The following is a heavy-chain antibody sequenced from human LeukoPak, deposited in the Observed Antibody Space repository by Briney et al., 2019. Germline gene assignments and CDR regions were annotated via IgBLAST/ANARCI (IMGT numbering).Heavy chain of an antibody. D-gene: IGHD3-10*01. CDR3: AKEITYYYGSGSPRGFDY. V-gene: IGHV3-9*01. CDR2: ISWNSGTI. J-gene: IGHJ4*02. Sequence: GGSLRLSCAASGFTFDDYAMHWVRQAPGKGLEWVSSISWNSGTIVYADSVMGRFTISRDNAKNSLYLQMNSLRAEDTALYYCAKEITYYYGSGSPRGFDYWGQGTQVTVSS. CDR1: GFTFDDYA.